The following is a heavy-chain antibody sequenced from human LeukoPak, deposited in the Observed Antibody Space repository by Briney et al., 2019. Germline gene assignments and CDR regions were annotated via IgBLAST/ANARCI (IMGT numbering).Heavy chain of an antibody. CDR3: TRAPHPRCSSSGCYLDY. J-gene: IGHJ4*02. CDR1: GLDFSAYD. Sequence: GGSLRLSCADSGLDFSAYDMNWVRQAPGKGLEWVGFIQAKAYGGATKYAASVNGRFSISRDDSQSIANLQMNDLKTEDTAVYYCTRAPHPRCSSSGCYLDYWGQGTLVTVSS. D-gene: IGHD2-2*01. V-gene: IGHV3-49*04. CDR2: IQAKAYGGAT.